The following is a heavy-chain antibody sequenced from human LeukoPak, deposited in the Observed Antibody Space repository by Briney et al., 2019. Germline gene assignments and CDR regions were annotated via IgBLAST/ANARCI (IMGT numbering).Heavy chain of an antibody. CDR3: ARNRKQLVLGDAFDI. D-gene: IGHD6-13*01. Sequence: GGSLRLSCAASGFTFSSYSMTWVRQAPGKGLEWVSSISSSSGYIYYADSVKGRFTISRDNAKNSLYLQMNSLRAEDTAVYYCARNRKQLVLGDAFDIWGQGTMVTVSS. J-gene: IGHJ3*02. V-gene: IGHV3-21*01. CDR1: GFTFSSYS. CDR2: ISSSSGYI.